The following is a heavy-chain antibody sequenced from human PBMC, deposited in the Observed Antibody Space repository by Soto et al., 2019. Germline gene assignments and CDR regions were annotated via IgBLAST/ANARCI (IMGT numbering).Heavy chain of an antibody. J-gene: IGHJ3*02. CDR2: LNPNSGGS. V-gene: IGHV1-2*02. CDR1: GYTFTGYY. CDR3: ARKLGVGATRVGDAFDI. D-gene: IGHD1-26*01. Sequence: QVQLVQSGAEVKKPGASVKVSCKAPGYTFTGYYMHWVRQAPGQALEWLGWLNPNSGGSKYAQKFQGRLTMTRDTSINTAYMELSRLRSGDTAVYYCARKLGVGATRVGDAFDIWGQGTMVTISS.